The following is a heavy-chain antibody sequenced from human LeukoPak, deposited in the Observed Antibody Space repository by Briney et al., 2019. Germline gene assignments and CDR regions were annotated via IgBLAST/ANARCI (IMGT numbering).Heavy chain of an antibody. CDR2: ISSNGGST. D-gene: IGHD2-2*01. J-gene: IGHJ5*02. Sequence: GGSLRLSCAASGFTFSSYAMHWVRQAPGKGLEYVSAISSNGGSTYYANSVKGRFTISRDNSKNTLYLQMGSLRADDMAVYYCARSTRQDILVVPAAPFDPCGQGTLVTVSS. CDR3: ARSTRQDILVVPAAPFDP. CDR1: GFTFSSYA. V-gene: IGHV3-64*01.